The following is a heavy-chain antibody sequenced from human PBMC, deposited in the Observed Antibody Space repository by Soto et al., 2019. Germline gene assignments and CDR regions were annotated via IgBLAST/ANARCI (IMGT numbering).Heavy chain of an antibody. D-gene: IGHD3-9*01. CDR1: GFTFSNAW. CDR3: TKATPPAWLLDY. Sequence: EVQLVESGGGLVKPGGSLRLSCAASGFTFSNAWMSWVRQAPGKGLEWVGRIKSKTYGGTTDYAAPVKGRFTISRDDSKNTLYLQMNSLTTEDTAVYYCTKATPPAWLLDYWGQGTLVTVSS. V-gene: IGHV3-15*01. J-gene: IGHJ4*02. CDR2: IKSKTYGGTT.